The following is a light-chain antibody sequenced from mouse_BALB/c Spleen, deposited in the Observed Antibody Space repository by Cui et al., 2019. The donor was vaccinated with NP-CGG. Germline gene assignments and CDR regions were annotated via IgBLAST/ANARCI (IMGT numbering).Light chain of an antibody. Sequence: QAVVTQEPALTTSPGKTVTLTCRSSTGAVITSNYANWVQEKPDHLFTGLIGGTNNRAPGVPARFSGSLIGDKAALTITGVQTEDEAIYFCALWYSNHWVFGGGTKLTVL. CDR1: TGAVITSNY. CDR3: ALWYSNHWV. CDR2: GTN. J-gene: IGLJ1*01. V-gene: IGLV1*01.